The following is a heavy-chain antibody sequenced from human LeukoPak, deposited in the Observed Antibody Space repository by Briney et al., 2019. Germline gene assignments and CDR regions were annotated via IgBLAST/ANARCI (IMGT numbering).Heavy chain of an antibody. J-gene: IGHJ4*02. V-gene: IGHV4-34*01. Sequence: SETLSLTCAVYGGSFSGYYWSWIRQPPGKGLEWIGEINHSGSTNYNPSLKSRVTISVDTSKNQFSLKLSSVIAADTAVYYCARGVTMVRGAYDYWGQGTLVTVSS. CDR2: INHSGST. CDR3: ARGVTMVRGAYDY. D-gene: IGHD3-10*01. CDR1: GGSFSGYY.